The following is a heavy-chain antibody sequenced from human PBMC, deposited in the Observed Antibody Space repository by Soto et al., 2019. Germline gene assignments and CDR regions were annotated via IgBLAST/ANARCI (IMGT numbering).Heavy chain of an antibody. Sequence: QVHLVQSGAEVKKPGASVKVSCKASGYTFTSYGITCVRQAPGQGLEWMGWIRAHNGNTDYAQKLQGRVTVTRDTTTITPSMELRSLISDDTAVYYCARGRYGDYWGQGDLVSVSS. D-gene: IGHD1-1*01. CDR1: GYTFTSYG. CDR2: IRAHNGNT. CDR3: ARGRYGDY. J-gene: IGHJ4*02. V-gene: IGHV1-18*01.